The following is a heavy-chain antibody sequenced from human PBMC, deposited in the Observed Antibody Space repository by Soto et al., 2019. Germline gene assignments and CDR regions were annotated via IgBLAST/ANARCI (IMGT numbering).Heavy chain of an antibody. J-gene: IGHJ6*02. CDR3: ARTLVGSSGYPSGGMDV. V-gene: IGHV1-69*01. CDR1: GGTFSSYA. D-gene: IGHD5-12*01. CDR2: IIPIFGTA. Sequence: QVQLVQSGAEVKKPGSSVKVSCKASGGTFSSYAISWVRQAHGQGLEWMGGIIPIFGTANYAQKFQGRVTITADESTSTAYMELSSLRSEDTAVYYCARTLVGSSGYPSGGMDVWGQGTTVTVSS.